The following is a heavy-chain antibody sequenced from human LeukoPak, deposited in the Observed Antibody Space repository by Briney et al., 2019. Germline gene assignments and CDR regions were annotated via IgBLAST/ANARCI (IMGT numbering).Heavy chain of an antibody. V-gene: IGHV1-3*01. J-gene: IGHJ4*02. CDR1: GYTFTSYA. Sequence: VASVKVSCKASGYTFTSYAMHWVRQAPGQRLEWMGWVNAGNGNTKYSQKFQGRVTITRDTSASTAYMELSSLRSEDTAVYYCARDPTTYYYDSSGYPYFDYWGQGTLVTVSS. CDR3: ARDPTTYYYDSSGYPYFDY. D-gene: IGHD3-22*01. CDR2: VNAGNGNT.